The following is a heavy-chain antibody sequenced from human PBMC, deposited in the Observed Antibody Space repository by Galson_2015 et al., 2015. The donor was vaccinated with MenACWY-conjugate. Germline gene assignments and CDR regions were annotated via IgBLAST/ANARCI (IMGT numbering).Heavy chain of an antibody. J-gene: IGHJ4*02. D-gene: IGHD6-19*01. CDR2: ISAYNGNT. Sequence: SVKVSCKASGYTFTSYGISWVRQAPGQGLEWMGWISAYNGNTNYAQKLQGRVTMATDTSTSTAYMELRSLRSDDTAVYYCARDLQAVAGTFAHLDYWGQGTLVTVSS. CDR1: GYTFTSYG. V-gene: IGHV1-18*04. CDR3: ARDLQAVAGTFAHLDY.